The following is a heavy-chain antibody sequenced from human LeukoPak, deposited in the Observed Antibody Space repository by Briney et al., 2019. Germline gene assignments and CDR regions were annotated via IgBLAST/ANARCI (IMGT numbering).Heavy chain of an antibody. D-gene: IGHD2-15*01. Sequence: PQTLSLTCTVSGGSISSGGYYWSWIRQHPGKGLEWIGYIYYSGSTYYNPSLKSRVTISVDTSKNQFSLKLSSVTAADTAVYYCAREPYRYCSGGSCYPYNWFDPRGQGTLVTVSS. CDR1: GGSISSGGYY. CDR3: AREPYRYCSGGSCYPYNWFDP. J-gene: IGHJ5*02. CDR2: IYYSGST. V-gene: IGHV4-31*03.